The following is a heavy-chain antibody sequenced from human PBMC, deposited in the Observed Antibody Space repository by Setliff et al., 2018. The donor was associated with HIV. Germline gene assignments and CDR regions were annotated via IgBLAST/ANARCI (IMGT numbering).Heavy chain of an antibody. CDR3: ASARFLEWLSSYYFDY. D-gene: IGHD3-3*01. CDR1: GGSISSSCYY. Sequence: PSETLSLTCTVSGGSISSSCYYWGWIRQPPGKGLEWIGSIYYSGSTYYNPSLKSRVTISVDTSKNQFSLKLSSVTAADTAVYYCASARFLEWLSSYYFDYWGQGTLVTVSS. CDR2: IYYSGST. J-gene: IGHJ4*02. V-gene: IGHV4-39*07.